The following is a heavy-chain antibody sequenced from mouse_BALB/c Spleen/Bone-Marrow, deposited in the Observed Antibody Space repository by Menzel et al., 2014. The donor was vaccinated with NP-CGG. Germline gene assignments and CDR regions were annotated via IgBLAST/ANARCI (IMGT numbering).Heavy chain of an antibody. CDR2: IDPANGNT. V-gene: IGHV14-3*02. Sequence: EVQLQQSGAELVKLGASVKLSSTASGFNIKDTYMHWVKQRPEQGLEWIGRIDPANGNTKYDPKFQGKATITADTSSNTAYLQLSSLTSEDTAVYYCANYYYGYYFDSWGQGTTLTVSS. CDR1: GFNIKDTY. J-gene: IGHJ2*01. D-gene: IGHD1-1*01. CDR3: ANYYYGYYFDS.